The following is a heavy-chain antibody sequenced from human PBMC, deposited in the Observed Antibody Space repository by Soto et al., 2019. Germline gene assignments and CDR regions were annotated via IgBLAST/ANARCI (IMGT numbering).Heavy chain of an antibody. CDR1: GFTFSSYA. V-gene: IGHV3-23*01. J-gene: IGHJ6*02. Sequence: GGSLRLSCAASGFTFSSYAMSWVRQAPGKGLEWVSAISGSGGSTYYADSVKGRFTISRDNAKNSLYLQMNSLRDEDTAVYYCARPGVSGWDAIEDPLKLRVQWDYYYGMDVWGQGTTVTVSS. D-gene: IGHD6-19*01. CDR2: ISGSGGST. CDR3: ARPGVSGWDAIEDPLKLRVQWDYYYGMDV.